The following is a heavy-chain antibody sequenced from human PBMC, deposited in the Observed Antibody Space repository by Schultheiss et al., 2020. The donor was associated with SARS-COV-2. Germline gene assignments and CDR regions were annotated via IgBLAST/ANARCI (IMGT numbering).Heavy chain of an antibody. Sequence: SVKVSCKASGGTFGNSAITWVRQAPGQGLELMGEIIPIFDSTRYAQKFQGRVTMTTDTSTSTAYMELRSLRSEDTAVYYCARDVLDWGQGTLVTVSS. CDR3: ARDVLD. CDR1: GGTFGNSA. V-gene: IGHV1-69*05. CDR2: IIPIFDST. J-gene: IGHJ4*02.